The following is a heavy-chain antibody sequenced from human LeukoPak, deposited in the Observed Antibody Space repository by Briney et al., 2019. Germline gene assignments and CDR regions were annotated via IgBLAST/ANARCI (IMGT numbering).Heavy chain of an antibody. V-gene: IGHV1-46*01. CDR3: ARDHSTCVT. Sequence: ASVKVSCKASGYTFSILYMHWMRQAPGQGLEWMGIINPTGGSTSYAQKFQGRVTMTTDTSTSTVYMELSSLRSEDTAVYYCARDHSTCVTWGQGTLVTVSS. CDR2: INPTGGST. D-gene: IGHD2/OR15-2a*01. CDR1: GYTFSILY. J-gene: IGHJ5*02.